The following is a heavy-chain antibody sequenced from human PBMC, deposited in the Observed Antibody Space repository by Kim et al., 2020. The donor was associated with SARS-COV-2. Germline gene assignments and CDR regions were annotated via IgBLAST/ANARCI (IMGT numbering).Heavy chain of an antibody. V-gene: IGHV3-33*01. CDR2: DGSNK. Sequence: DGSNKYYADSVKGRFTISRDNSKNTLYLQMNSLRAEDTAVYYCARDPLGYWGQGALVTVSS. CDR3: ARDPLGY. D-gene: IGHD3-16*01. J-gene: IGHJ4*02.